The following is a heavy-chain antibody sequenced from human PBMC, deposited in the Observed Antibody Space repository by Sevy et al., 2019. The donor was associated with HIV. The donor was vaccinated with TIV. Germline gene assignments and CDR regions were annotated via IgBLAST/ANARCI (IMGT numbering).Heavy chain of an antibody. CDR2: ISSSSSYI. CDR3: ARDREWGGYCSSTSCSYSYYYYGMDV. J-gene: IGHJ6*02. D-gene: IGHD2-2*01. V-gene: IGHV3-21*01. Sequence: GGSLRLSCAASGFTFSSYSMNWVRQAPGKGLEWVSSISSSSSYIYYADSVKGRFTISRDNAKNSLYLQMNSLRAEDTAGYYWARDREWGGYCSSTSCSYSYYYYGMDVWGQGTTVTVSS. CDR1: GFTFSSYS.